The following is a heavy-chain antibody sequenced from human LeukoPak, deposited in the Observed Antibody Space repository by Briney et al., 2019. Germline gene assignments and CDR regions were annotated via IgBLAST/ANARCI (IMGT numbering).Heavy chain of an antibody. J-gene: IGHJ4*02. V-gene: IGHV4-61*02. CDR2: IYTSGST. Sequence: NPSETLSLTCTVSGGSISSGSYYWSWIRQPAGKGLEWIGRIYTSGSTYYNPSLKSRVTISVDTSKNQFSLKLSSVTAADTAVYYCASRGDGYNQYDGADCWGQGTLVTVSS. CDR1: GGSISSGSYY. CDR3: ASRGDGYNQYDGADC. D-gene: IGHD5-24*01.